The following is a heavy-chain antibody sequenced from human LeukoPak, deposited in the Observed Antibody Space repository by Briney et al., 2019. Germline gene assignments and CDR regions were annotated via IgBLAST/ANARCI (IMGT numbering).Heavy chain of an antibody. CDR2: IWYGGSNK. CDR1: GFTFSSYG. Sequence: GRSLRLSCAASGFTFSSYGMHWVRQAPGKGLEWVTVIWYGGSNKYYADSVKGRFTISRDNSKNTLYLQMNSLRAEDTAVYYCAKELGSHYYDSSGLGYWGQGTLVTVSS. D-gene: IGHD3-22*01. V-gene: IGHV3-30*18. CDR3: AKELGSHYYDSSGLGY. J-gene: IGHJ4*02.